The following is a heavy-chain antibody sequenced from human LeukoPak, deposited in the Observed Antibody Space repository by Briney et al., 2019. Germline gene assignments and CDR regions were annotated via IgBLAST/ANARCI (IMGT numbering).Heavy chain of an antibody. CDR1: EFTVSRNY. Sequence: GGSLRLSCTASEFTVSRNYMLWVRQAPGKGLEWVSLIFSNGDTHYADSVKGRFTISRDTSKNTVSLQMNSLRVEDTAMYYCTRDQMNYWGHGTLVTVFS. D-gene: IGHD5-24*01. V-gene: IGHV3-53*01. CDR3: TRDQMNY. CDR2: IFSNGDT. J-gene: IGHJ4*01.